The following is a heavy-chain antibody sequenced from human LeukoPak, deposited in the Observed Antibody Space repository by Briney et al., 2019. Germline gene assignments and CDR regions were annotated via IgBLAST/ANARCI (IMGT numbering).Heavy chain of an antibody. J-gene: IGHJ2*01. V-gene: IGHV3-11*06. Sequence: GGSLRLSCAASGFTFSDYYMNWIRHARGEGLECVSYISSSSSYTNYADSVKGRFTISRDNAKNSLYLQMNSLRAEDTAVYYCARRGSGTGYWYFDLWGRGTLLTVSS. CDR2: ISSSSSYT. CDR3: ARRGSGTGYWYFDL. D-gene: IGHD5-12*01. CDR1: GFTFSDYY.